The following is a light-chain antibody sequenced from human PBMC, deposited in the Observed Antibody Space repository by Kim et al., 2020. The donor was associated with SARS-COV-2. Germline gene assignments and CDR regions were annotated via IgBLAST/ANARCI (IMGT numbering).Light chain of an antibody. J-gene: IGKJ1*01. CDR3: QQYGSAPPWT. CDR2: GAS. V-gene: IGKV3-20*01. CDR1: QSVSSSY. Sequence: PGAGATPTCRASQSVSSSYLACYQQKPGQAPRLLIYGASSRATGIPDRFSGGGSGTDFTLTTSRLEPEDFAVYYCQQYGSAPPWTFGQGTKVDIK.